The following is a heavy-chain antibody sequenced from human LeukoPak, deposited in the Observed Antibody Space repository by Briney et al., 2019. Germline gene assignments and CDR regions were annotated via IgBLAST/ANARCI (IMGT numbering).Heavy chain of an antibody. Sequence: PGGSLRLSCAASGFTFSSYSMNWVRQAPGKGLEWVSFITSSSSTIHYVDSVKGRFTISRDNAKNSLYLQMHSLRAEDTAVYYCARDRPGSGSYYFDSWGQGTLVTVSS. V-gene: IGHV3-48*04. CDR3: ARDRPGSGSYYFDS. D-gene: IGHD6-19*01. CDR1: GFTFSSYS. J-gene: IGHJ4*02. CDR2: ITSSSSTI.